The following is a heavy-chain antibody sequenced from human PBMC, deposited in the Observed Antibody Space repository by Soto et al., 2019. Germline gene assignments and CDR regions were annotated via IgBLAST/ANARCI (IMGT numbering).Heavy chain of an antibody. Sequence: PSENLSLTCTVSGGSISSGGYYWSWIRQHPGKGLEWIGYIYYSGSTYYNPSLKSRVTISVDTSKNQFSLKLSSVTAADTAMQCCARSVDPWCQATLVTV. CDR1: GGSISSGGYY. J-gene: IGHJ5*02. V-gene: IGHV4-31*03. CDR2: IYYSGST. CDR3: ARSVDP.